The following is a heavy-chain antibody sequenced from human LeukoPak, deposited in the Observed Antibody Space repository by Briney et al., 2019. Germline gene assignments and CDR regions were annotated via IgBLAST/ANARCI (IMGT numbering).Heavy chain of an antibody. V-gene: IGHV4-39*07. CDR2: VYYIGST. J-gene: IGHJ3*02. CDR1: GDSISRSSDY. D-gene: IGHD5-24*01. CDR3: AREDAEQMDNSFDI. Sequence: SETLSLTCTVSGDSISRSSDYWGWIRQPPGKGPEWIGSVYYIGSTFYNPSLKSRLTISIDTSKNQFSLKLRSVTAADTAVYYCAREDAEQMDNSFDIWGQGTMVTVSS.